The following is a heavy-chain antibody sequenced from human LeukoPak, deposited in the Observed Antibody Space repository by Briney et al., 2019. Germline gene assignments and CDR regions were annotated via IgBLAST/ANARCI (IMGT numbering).Heavy chain of an antibody. CDR1: GFTFSSYS. CDR2: ISSSSSYI. Sequence: GGSLILSCAASGFTFSSYSMDWVRQAPGKGLEWVSSISSSSSYIYYADSVKGRFTISRDNAKHSLYLQMNSLRAEDTAVYYCASSAPSDIWGRGTMVTVSS. V-gene: IGHV3-21*01. CDR3: ASSAPSDI. J-gene: IGHJ3*02.